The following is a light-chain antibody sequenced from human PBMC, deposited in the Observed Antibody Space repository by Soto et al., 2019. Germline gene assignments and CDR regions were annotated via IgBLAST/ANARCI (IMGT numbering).Light chain of an antibody. CDR3: SSYTSSGVV. Sequence: QSVLTQPASVSGSPGQSITISCTGTSSDVGGYNYVSWYQQHPGKAPKLMIYDVSNRPSGVSNRFSGSKSGNTASLTLSGLQAEDEADYYCSSYTSSGVVFGGGTKLTVL. V-gene: IGLV2-14*01. J-gene: IGLJ2*01. CDR2: DVS. CDR1: SSDVGGYNY.